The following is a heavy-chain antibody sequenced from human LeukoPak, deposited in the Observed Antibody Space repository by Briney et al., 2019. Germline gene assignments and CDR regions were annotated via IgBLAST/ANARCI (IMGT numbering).Heavy chain of an antibody. Sequence: ASETLSLTCAVYGGSFSGYHWSWIRQPPGKGLEWIGEINHSGSTNYNPSLKSRVTISVDTSKNQFSLKLSSVTAADTAVYYCARDLVGGYSGYEYYFDYWGQGTLVTVSS. CDR1: GGSFSGYH. J-gene: IGHJ4*02. D-gene: IGHD5-12*01. CDR2: INHSGST. CDR3: ARDLVGGYSGYEYYFDY. V-gene: IGHV4-34*01.